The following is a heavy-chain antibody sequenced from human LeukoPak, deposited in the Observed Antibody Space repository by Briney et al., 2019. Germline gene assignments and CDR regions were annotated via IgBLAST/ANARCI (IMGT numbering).Heavy chain of an antibody. CDR3: ARGYSSSSSARI. CDR2: IYYSGSI. CDR1: GGSISSFY. Sequence: SETLSLTCTVSGGSISSFYWSWIRQPPGKGLEWIGYIYYSGSINYNPSLKSRVTISVDTAKNQFSLEVTSVTAADTAVYYCARGYSSSSSARIWGQGTLVTVSS. D-gene: IGHD6-6*01. J-gene: IGHJ4*02. V-gene: IGHV4-59*01.